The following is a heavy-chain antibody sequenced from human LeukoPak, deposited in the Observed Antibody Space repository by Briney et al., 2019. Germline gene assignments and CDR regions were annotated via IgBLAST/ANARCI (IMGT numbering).Heavy chain of an antibody. D-gene: IGHD3-10*01. V-gene: IGHV4-34*01. J-gene: IGHJ4*02. CDR1: GGSFSGYY. CDR3: ARGHYYGSGTAGY. CDR2: INHSGST. Sequence: PSETLSLTCAVYGGSFSGYYWIWIRQPPGKGLEWIGEINHSGSTNYNPSLKSRVTISVDTSKNQFSLKLSSVTAADTAVYYCARGHYYGSGTAGYWGQGTLVTVSS.